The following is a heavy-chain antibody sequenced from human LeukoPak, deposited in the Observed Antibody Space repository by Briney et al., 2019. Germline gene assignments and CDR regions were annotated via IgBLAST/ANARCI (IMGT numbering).Heavy chain of an antibody. CDR3: AKDRCSNGIGCYYYYMEV. CDR1: AFTFSSYG. J-gene: IGHJ6*03. Sequence: GGSLRLSCAASAFTFSSYGMNWVRQAPGKGLEWVAYIQYDRTNEQYAHSVKGRFRISRDNSNNISYLQMNSLRTEDTAVYYCAKDRCSNGIGCYYYYMEVWGKGTTVTISS. D-gene: IGHD2-8*01. CDR2: IQYDRTNE. V-gene: IGHV3-30*02.